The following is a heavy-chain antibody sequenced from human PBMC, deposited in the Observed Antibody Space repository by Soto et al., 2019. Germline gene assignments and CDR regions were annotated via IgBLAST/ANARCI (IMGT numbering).Heavy chain of an antibody. CDR3: AHHLYHNSDMGY. D-gene: IGHD3-22*01. Sequence: QITLKESGPTLVKPTQTLTLTCTFSGFSLRTSGVGVGWIRQPPGKALEWLALIYWDDDKRYSPSLKSRLTITNDPSKNPVVLTMTNMDPVDTATYYCAHHLYHNSDMGYWGQGTLVTVSS. V-gene: IGHV2-5*02. J-gene: IGHJ4*02. CDR2: IYWDDDK. CDR1: GFSLRTSGVG.